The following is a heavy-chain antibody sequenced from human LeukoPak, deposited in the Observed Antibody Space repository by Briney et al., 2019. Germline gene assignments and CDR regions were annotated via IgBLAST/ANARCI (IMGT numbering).Heavy chain of an antibody. D-gene: IGHD6-13*01. J-gene: IGHJ3*02. CDR2: IRYDGSNK. V-gene: IGHV3-30*02. CDR1: GFTFSSYG. Sequence: GGSLRLSCVASGFTFSSYGMHWVRQAPGKGLEWVAFIRYDGSNKYYADSVKGRFTISRDNSKNTLYLQMNSLRAEDTAVYYCAKDFASRYSSSWYLYYAFDIWGQGTMVTVSS. CDR3: AKDFASRYSSSWYLYYAFDI.